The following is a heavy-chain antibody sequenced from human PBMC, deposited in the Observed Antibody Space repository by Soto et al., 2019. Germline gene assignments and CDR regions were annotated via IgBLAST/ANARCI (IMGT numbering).Heavy chain of an antibody. Sequence: SETLSLTCTVSGGAISSYYWSWIRQPPGKGLEWIGCIYYSGSTNYNPSLKSRVTISVDTSKNQFSLKLSSVTAADTAVYYCARDGSSWYEDYYYGMDVWGQGTTVTVSS. CDR3: ARDGSSWYEDYYYGMDV. J-gene: IGHJ6*02. CDR1: GGAISSYY. CDR2: IYYSGST. D-gene: IGHD6-13*01. V-gene: IGHV4-59*01.